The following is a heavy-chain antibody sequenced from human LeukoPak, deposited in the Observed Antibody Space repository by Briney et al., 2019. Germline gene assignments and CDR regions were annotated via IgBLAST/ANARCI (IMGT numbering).Heavy chain of an antibody. Sequence: GGSLRLSCAASGFTVSSNYMSWVRQAPGKGLEWVSVIYSGGSTYYADSVKGRFTISRDNSKNTLYLQMNSLRAEDTAVYYCASLAATVTPFDYWGQGTLVTVSS. J-gene: IGHJ4*02. CDR3: ASLAATVTPFDY. CDR2: IYSGGST. D-gene: IGHD4-17*01. CDR1: GFTVSSNY. V-gene: IGHV3-53*01.